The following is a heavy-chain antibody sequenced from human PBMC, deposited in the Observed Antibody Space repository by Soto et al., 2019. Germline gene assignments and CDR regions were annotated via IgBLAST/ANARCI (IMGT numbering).Heavy chain of an antibody. CDR1: GFNFDDYG. CDR2: IGWDGGSI. CDR3: ATGPGGYYNSGNQKRCFYYYMAV. J-gene: IGHJ6*03. V-gene: IGHV3-9*01. D-gene: IGHD3-10*01. Sequence: EVQLVESGGGVEQPGRSLRLSCAASGFNFDDYGMNWVRQAPGKGLEWVSGIGWDGGSIGYADSVKGRFIISRDNAKKSFYLQMDSLRIEDTALYYCATGPGGYYNSGNQKRCFYYYMAVWAKGPRLPSP.